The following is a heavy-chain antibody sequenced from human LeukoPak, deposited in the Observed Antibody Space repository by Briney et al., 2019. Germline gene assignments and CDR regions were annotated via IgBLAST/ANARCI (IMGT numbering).Heavy chain of an antibody. CDR2: INSDGSST. D-gene: IGHD3-3*01. J-gene: IGHJ6*02. CDR1: GFTFSSYW. Sequence: PGGSMRLSCAASGFTFSSYWMHWVRQAPGKGLVWVSRINSDGSSTSYADSVKGRFTISRDNSKNTLYLQMNSLRAEDTGVYYCAKGGLTIFGVVIRRGRSYGMDVWGQGTTVTVSS. V-gene: IGHV3-74*01. CDR3: AKGGLTIFGVVIRRGRSYGMDV.